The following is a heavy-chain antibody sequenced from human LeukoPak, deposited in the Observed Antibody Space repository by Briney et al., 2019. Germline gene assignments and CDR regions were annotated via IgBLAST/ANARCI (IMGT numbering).Heavy chain of an antibody. V-gene: IGHV1/OR15-1*01. CDR3: ARGKNYYDSSGYYEI. J-gene: IGHJ4*02. D-gene: IGHD3-22*01. Sequence: ASVKVSCKASGYIFTDYYMHWVRQAPGQELGWMGRINPNSGGTNYAQKFQGRVTMTRDTSISTAYTELSSLRSDDTAVYYCARGKNYYDSSGYYEIWGQGTLVTVSS. CDR1: GYIFTDYY. CDR2: INPNSGGT.